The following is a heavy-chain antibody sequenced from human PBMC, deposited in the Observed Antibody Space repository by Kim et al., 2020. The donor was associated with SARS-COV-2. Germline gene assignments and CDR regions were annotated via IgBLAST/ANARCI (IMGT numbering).Heavy chain of an antibody. V-gene: IGHV4-39*01. CDR2: IYYSGST. CDR1: GGSISSSSYY. Sequence: SETLSLTCTVSGGSISSSSYYWGWIRQPPGKGLEWIGSIYYSGSTYYNPSLKSRVTISVDTSKNQFSLKLSSVTAADTAVYYCARIHYYGDFDYWGQGTLVTVSS. D-gene: IGHD4-17*01. J-gene: IGHJ4*02. CDR3: ARIHYYGDFDY.